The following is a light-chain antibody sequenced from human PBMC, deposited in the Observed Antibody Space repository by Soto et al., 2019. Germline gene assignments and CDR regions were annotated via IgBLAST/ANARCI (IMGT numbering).Light chain of an antibody. CDR2: GAS. V-gene: IGKV1-8*01. Sequence: IRMTQSPSSFSASTGDRVIITCRASQIIASYLAWHQQKPGKAPKVLIYGASSLQTGVPSSISGGASGTDFTLTISRLEPEDFAVYYCQQYDTSGTFGQGTKVDI. J-gene: IGKJ1*01. CDR1: QIIASY. CDR3: QQYDTSGT.